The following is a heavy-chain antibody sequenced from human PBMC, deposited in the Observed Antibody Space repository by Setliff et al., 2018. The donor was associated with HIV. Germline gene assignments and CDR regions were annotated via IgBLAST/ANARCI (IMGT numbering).Heavy chain of an antibody. CDR2: LHYTGTT. D-gene: IGHD2-15*01. V-gene: IGHV4-39*01. CDR1: GASINSGSHN. J-gene: IGHJ3*02. CDR3: ARRIQLRDSSGRSCWTFDI. Sequence: PSETLSLTCTVSGASINSGSHNWGWIRQPPGKGPEWIATLHYTGTTYYNPSLKSRVTISTDTSKNQFSLKLSSVTAADTAVYYCARRIQLRDSSGRSCWTFDIWGQGTMVTVSS.